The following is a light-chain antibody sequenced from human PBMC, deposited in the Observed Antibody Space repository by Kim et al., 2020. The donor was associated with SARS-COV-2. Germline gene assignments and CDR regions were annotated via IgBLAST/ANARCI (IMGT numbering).Light chain of an antibody. CDR1: KLGDKY. J-gene: IGLJ2*01. V-gene: IGLV3-1*01. CDR3: QAWDSSTVV. CDR2: QDS. Sequence: VSPGQTASIACSGDKLGDKYACWYQQKPGQSPVLVIYQDSKRPSGIPERFSGSNSGNTATLTISGTQAMDEADYYCQAWDSSTVVFGGGTKLTVL.